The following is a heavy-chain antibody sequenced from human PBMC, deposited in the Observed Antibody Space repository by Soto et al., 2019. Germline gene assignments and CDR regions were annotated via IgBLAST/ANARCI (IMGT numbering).Heavy chain of an antibody. V-gene: IGHV1-8*01. CDR2: MNPNSGNT. D-gene: IGHD3-3*01. Sequence: GASVKVSCKASGYTFTSYDINWVRQATGQGLEWMGWMNPNSGNTGYAQKFQGRVTMTRNTSISTAYMELSSLRSEDTAVYYCARNEILEWLSQAYYYYGMDVWGQGTTVTVSS. J-gene: IGHJ6*02. CDR1: GYTFTSYD. CDR3: ARNEILEWLSQAYYYYGMDV.